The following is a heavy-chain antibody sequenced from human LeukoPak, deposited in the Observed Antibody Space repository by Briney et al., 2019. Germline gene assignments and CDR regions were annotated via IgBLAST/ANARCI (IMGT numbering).Heavy chain of an antibody. CDR1: GFTFSNYA. J-gene: IGHJ4*02. V-gene: IGHV3-30*02. Sequence: GGSLRLSCAASGFTFSNYAIHWVRQAPGKGLEWVAFIRYDGSNKYYVDSVKGRFTISRDNSKNTLYLQMNSLRAEDTAIYYCAKDMGYCSSATCYGLDYWGQGTLVTVSS. D-gene: IGHD2-2*01. CDR3: AKDMGYCSSATCYGLDY. CDR2: IRYDGSNK.